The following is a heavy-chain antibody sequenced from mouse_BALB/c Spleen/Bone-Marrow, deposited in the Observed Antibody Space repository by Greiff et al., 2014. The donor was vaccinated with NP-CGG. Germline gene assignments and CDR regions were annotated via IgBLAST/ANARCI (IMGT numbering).Heavy chain of an antibody. CDR2: ISSGDGYT. V-gene: IGHV5-6*02. D-gene: IGHD1-1*01. CDR3: ARQRGGGYYGFFAY. J-gene: IGHJ3*01. Sequence: DVKLVESGGALVKPGGSLKLSCAASGFTFSSYGMPWVRQTPDKRLEWVATISSGDGYTYYPDSVKGRFTISRDNAKNTLYLQMSSLTSEDSAMYYCARQRGGGYYGFFAYWGQGTLVTVSA. CDR1: GFTFSSYG.